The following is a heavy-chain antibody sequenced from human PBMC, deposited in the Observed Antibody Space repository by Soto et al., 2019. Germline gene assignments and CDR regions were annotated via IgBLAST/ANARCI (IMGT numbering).Heavy chain of an antibody. D-gene: IGHD4-4*01. CDR3: VRDDFTNHYVGH. V-gene: IGHV4-59*04. CDR2: IYYSGST. CDR1: GGSISSYY. J-gene: IGHJ4*02. Sequence: SETLSLTCTVSGGSISSYYWSWIRQPPGKGLEWIGYIYYSGSTYYNPSLRSRVTMSIDTSKNQFSLKLTSVTAADTAMYYCVRDDFTNHYVGHWGQGTLVTVSS.